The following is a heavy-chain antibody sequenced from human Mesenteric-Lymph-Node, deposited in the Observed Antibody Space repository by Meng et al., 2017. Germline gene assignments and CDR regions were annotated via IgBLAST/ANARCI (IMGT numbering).Heavy chain of an antibody. Sequence: SVKVSCKASGGTFSSYAISWVRQAPGQGLEWMGGIIPIFGTANYAQKFQGRVTITTDESTSTAYMELSSLRSEDTAVYYCARLFVVVTAIRKDYWGQGTLVTVSS. CDR3: ARLFVVVTAIRKDY. J-gene: IGHJ4*02. CDR1: GGTFSSYA. V-gene: IGHV1-69*05. D-gene: IGHD2-21*02. CDR2: IIPIFGTA.